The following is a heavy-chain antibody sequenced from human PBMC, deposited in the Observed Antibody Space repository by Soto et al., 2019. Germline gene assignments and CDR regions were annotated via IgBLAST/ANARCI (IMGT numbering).Heavy chain of an antibody. CDR3: ARSSIAAPDDY. D-gene: IGHD6-6*01. CDR1: GYAFTING. Sequence: APVKVSCKASGYAFTINGISWVRQAPGQGLEWMGWISAYNGNTNYAQKLQGRVTMTTDTSTSTAYMELRSLRSDDTAVYYCARSSIAAPDDYWGQGTLVTVSS. CDR2: ISAYNGNT. V-gene: IGHV1-18*01. J-gene: IGHJ4*02.